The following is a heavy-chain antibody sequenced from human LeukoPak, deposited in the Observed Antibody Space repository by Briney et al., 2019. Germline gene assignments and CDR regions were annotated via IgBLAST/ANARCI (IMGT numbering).Heavy chain of an antibody. J-gene: IGHJ4*02. Sequence: GGSLRLSCAASGFTFSSYSMNWVRQAPGKGLEWVSSISSSSSYVYYADSVKGRFTISRDNAKNSLYLQMNSLRAEDTAVYYCARNQGPITIFGVVIPLFDYWGQGTLVTVSS. CDR1: GFTFSSYS. CDR3: ARNQGPITIFGVVIPLFDY. V-gene: IGHV3-21*01. CDR2: ISSSSSYV. D-gene: IGHD3-3*01.